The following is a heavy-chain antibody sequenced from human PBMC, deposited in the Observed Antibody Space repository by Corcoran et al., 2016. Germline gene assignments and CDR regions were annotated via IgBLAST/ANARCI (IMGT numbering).Heavy chain of an antibody. CDR3: TTDITMIVVVIRAFDY. Sequence: EVQLVESGGGLVKPGGSLRLSCAASGFTFSNAWMSWVRQAPGKGLEWVGRIKSKTDGGTTDYAAPVKGRFTISRDDSKNTLYLQMNSLKTEDTAVYYCTTDITMIVVVIRAFDYWGQGTLVTVSS. D-gene: IGHD3-22*01. J-gene: IGHJ4*02. V-gene: IGHV3-15*01. CDR2: IKSKTDGGTT. CDR1: GFTFSNAW.